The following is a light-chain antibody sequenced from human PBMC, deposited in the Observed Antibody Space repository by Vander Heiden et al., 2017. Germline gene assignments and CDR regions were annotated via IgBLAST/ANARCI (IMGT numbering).Light chain of an antibody. CDR2: QDH. J-gene: IGLJ2*01. V-gene: IGLV3-1*01. CDR3: QAWDSSTSLV. CDR1: KLGDKY. Sequence: SYELTPPPSVSVSPGQTASITCAGDKLGDKYACWYQQKPGQSPVLVIYQDHKRPSGIPERFSGSNSGNTATLTISGTQAMDEGDYYCQAWDSSTSLVFGGGTKLTVL.